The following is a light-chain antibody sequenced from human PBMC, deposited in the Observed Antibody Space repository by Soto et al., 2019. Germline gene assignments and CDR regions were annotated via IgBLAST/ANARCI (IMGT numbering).Light chain of an antibody. V-gene: IGLV3-21*02. CDR3: QVWDSSTDDLYV. Sequence: SYELTQPHSVSVAPGQTAIVTCDGNNIGSNSVHWYQQKPGRAPVLVVYADSDRPSGVPERFSGSNSGNTATLTISRVEAGDEADYYCQVWDSSTDDLYVFGPGTKVTVL. J-gene: IGLJ1*01. CDR1: NIGSNS. CDR2: ADS.